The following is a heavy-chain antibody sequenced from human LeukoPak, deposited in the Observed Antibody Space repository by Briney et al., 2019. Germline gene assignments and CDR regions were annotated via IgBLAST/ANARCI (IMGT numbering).Heavy chain of an antibody. V-gene: IGHV3-23*01. Sequence: GGSLRLSCAASGFTFSNYALSWVRQAPGKGLEWVSLISGSGGRTDYADSVTGRFTISRDNSKNTLYLQMNSLKAEDTAVYYCAKHVRTNVRFFDSWGQGTLVTVSS. CDR3: AKHVRTNVRFFDS. D-gene: IGHD3-16*01. CDR2: ISGSGGRT. J-gene: IGHJ4*02. CDR1: GFTFSNYA.